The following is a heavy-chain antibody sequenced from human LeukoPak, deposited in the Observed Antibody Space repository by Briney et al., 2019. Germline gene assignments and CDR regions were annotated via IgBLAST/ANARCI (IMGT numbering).Heavy chain of an antibody. CDR3: ARLKYYYDSSGSRAEYFQD. Sequence: SETLSLTCTVSGYSISSGYYWSWIRQPPGKGLEWIGYIYYSGNTNYNPSLKSRVTISVDTSKNQFSLKLSSVTAADTAVYYCARLKYYYDSSGSRAEYFQDWGQGTLVTASS. D-gene: IGHD3-22*01. CDR1: GYSISSGYY. CDR2: IYYSGNT. V-gene: IGHV4-61*01. J-gene: IGHJ1*01.